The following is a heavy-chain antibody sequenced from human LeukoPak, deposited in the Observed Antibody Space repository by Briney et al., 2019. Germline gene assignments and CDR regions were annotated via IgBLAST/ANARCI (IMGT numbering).Heavy chain of an antibody. CDR3: AREEARRGYFDY. J-gene: IGHJ4*02. CDR1: GVTFSSYA. Sequence: ASVKVSCKASGVTFSSYAISWVRQAPGQGLEWMGGIIPIFGTANYAQKFQGRVTMTRHTSTSTVYMELSSLRSEDKAVYYCAREEARRGYFDYWGQGTLVTVSS. V-gene: IGHV1-69*05. CDR2: IIPIFGTA.